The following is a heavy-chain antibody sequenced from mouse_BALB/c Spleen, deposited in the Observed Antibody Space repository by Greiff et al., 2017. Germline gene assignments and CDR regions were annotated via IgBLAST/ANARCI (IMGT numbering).Heavy chain of an antibody. V-gene: IGHV5-15*02. CDR2: ISNLAYSI. CDR3: AREPGCGSSYARWYFDV. CDR1: GFTFSDYG. D-gene: IGHD1-1*01. Sequence: EVKLVESGGGLVQPGGSRKLSCAASGFTFSDYGMAWVRQAPGKGPEWVAFISNLAYSIYYADTVTGRFTISRENAKNTLYLEMSSLRSEDTAMYYCAREPGCGSSYARWYFDVWGAGTTVTVSS. J-gene: IGHJ1*01.